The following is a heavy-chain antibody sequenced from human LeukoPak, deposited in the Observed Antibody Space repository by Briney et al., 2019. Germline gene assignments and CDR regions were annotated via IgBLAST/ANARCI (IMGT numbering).Heavy chain of an antibody. CDR2: ISSSGGTI. Sequence: PGGSPRLSCAASGFTFSSSEMNWVRQAPGKGLEWVSYISSSGGTISYADSVKGRFTISRDNAKNSLYLQMNSLRAEDTAIYYCARSGQHLFDFWGQGTLVTVSS. CDR3: ARSGQHLFDF. CDR1: GFTFSSSE. D-gene: IGHD6-13*01. J-gene: IGHJ4*02. V-gene: IGHV3-48*03.